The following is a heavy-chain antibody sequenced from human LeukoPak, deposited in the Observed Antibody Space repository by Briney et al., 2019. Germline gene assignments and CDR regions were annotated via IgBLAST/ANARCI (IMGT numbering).Heavy chain of an antibody. J-gene: IGHJ6*03. CDR2: IQYDGNTI. Sequence: SGGSLRLSCVASGFTYSHNGMHWVRQAPGKGLEWVAFIQYDGNTIFYADSVKGRFTISRDNSKNTLYLQMNSLRAEDTAVYYCAKGRRHLRVYDILTDASHYYYYYMDVWGKGTTVTISS. CDR1: GFTYSHNG. V-gene: IGHV3-30*02. D-gene: IGHD3-9*01. CDR3: AKGRRHLRVYDILTDASHYYYYYMDV.